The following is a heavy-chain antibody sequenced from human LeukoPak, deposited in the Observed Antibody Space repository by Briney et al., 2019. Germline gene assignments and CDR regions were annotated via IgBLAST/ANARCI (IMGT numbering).Heavy chain of an antibody. CDR2: IKQDGSEK. D-gene: IGHD3-22*01. J-gene: IGHJ3*02. CDR3: ACLYDSSGYAFDI. Sequence: GGSLRLSCAASGFTFSSYWMSWVRQAPGKGLEWVANIKQDGSEKYYVDSVKGRFTISRDNAKNSLYLQMNSLRAEDTAVYYCACLYDSSGYAFDIWGQGTMVTVSS. V-gene: IGHV3-7*01. CDR1: GFTFSSYW.